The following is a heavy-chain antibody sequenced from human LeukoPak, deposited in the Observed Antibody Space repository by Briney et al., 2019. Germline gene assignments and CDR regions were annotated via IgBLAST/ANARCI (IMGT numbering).Heavy chain of an antibody. J-gene: IGHJ4*02. CDR2: ISSSSSYI. CDR3: ASMVRGVIMPLD. D-gene: IGHD3-10*01. Sequence: GGSLRLSCAASGFTFSTYAMSWVRQAPGKGLEWVSSISSSSSYIYYADSVKGRFTISRDNAKNSLYLQINSLRAEDTAVYYCASMVRGVIMPLDWGQGTLVTVSS. V-gene: IGHV3-21*01. CDR1: GFTFSTYA.